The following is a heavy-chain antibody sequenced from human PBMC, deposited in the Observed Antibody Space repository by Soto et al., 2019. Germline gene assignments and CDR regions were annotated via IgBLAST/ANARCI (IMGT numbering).Heavy chain of an antibody. J-gene: IGHJ4*02. CDR2: ISSSSSYI. CDR3: ARDPGEVAANPFDY. Sequence: GGSLRLSCAASGFTFSSYSMNWVRQAPGKGLEWVSSISSSSSYIYYADSVKGRFTISRDNAKNSLYLQMNSLRAEDTAVYYCARDPGEVAANPFDYWGQGTLVTVSS. D-gene: IGHD2-15*01. V-gene: IGHV3-21*01. CDR1: GFTFSSYS.